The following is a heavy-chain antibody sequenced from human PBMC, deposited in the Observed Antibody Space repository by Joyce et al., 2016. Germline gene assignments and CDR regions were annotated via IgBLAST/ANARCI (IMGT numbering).Heavy chain of an antibody. Sequence: EVQLVQSGAEVKKPGESLKISCKDFGHKFTTYWVAWVRQLPGKGLEWMGIISPGDSDTRYSPAFQGQVTISADKSINTAYLQWSSLKASDTAIYYCARTTRDSLDSWGQGTLVTVSP. V-gene: IGHV5-51*01. J-gene: IGHJ4*02. D-gene: IGHD4-17*01. CDR1: GHKFTTYW. CDR2: ISPGDSDT. CDR3: ARTTRDSLDS.